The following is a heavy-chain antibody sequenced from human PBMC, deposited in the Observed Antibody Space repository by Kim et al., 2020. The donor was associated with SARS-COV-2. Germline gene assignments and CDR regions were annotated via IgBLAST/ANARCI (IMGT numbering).Heavy chain of an antibody. CDR1: GGSISAGGYF. D-gene: IGHD3-3*01. Sequence: SETLSLTCAVSGGSISAGGYFWAWIRQSPGKGLEWMGSISYSGSTYYNPSLKSRVIISVPTSKSQFSLRLSSVTAADTAVYYCARDRFYSIDSQGEFDYWGQGTLVTVSS. J-gene: IGHJ4*02. CDR3: ARDRFYSIDSQGEFDY. CDR2: ISYSGST. V-gene: IGHV4-39*07.